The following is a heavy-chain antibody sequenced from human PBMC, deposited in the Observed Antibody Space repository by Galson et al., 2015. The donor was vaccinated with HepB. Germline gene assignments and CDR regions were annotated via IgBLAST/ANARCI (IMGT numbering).Heavy chain of an antibody. D-gene: IGHD2-15*01. Sequence: SLRLSCAASGFIFNDYSMDWVRQAPGKGLEWISYITSRSTTIYYADSVKGRFTISRDNAKNSLYLQMNSLRGEDTAVYYWSRGQRGAAFFDHWGQGTLVAVPS. CDR3: SRGQRGAAFFDH. V-gene: IGHV3-48*04. CDR1: GFIFNDYS. J-gene: IGHJ4*02. CDR2: ITSRSTTI.